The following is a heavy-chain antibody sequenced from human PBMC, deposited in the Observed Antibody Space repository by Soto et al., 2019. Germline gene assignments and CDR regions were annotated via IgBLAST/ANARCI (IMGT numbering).Heavy chain of an antibody. D-gene: IGHD5-12*01. CDR2: INHSGST. Sequence: QVQLQQWGAGLLKPSETLSLTCAVYGGSFSAYYWSWIRQPPGKGLEWIGEINHSGSTNYNPSLKSRVTISVDRYKNQFSLKLSSVTAADTAAYYCARGVGYAGVDYWGQGTLVTVSS. CDR1: GGSFSAYY. J-gene: IGHJ4*02. CDR3: ARGVGYAGVDY. V-gene: IGHV4-34*01.